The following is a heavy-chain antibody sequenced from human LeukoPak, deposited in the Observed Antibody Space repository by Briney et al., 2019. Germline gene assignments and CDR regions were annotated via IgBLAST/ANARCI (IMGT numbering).Heavy chain of an antibody. Sequence: GGSLRLSCAASGFTFRNYWIHWVRQAPGKGLVWISRIDNDGSDRIYADSVKGRFTISRDNAKNTLYLQMNSLRAEDTAVYYCARGGYHHGSDIWGQGTMVTVSS. J-gene: IGHJ3*02. V-gene: IGHV3-74*01. CDR3: ARGGYHHGSDI. CDR1: GFTFRNYW. CDR2: IDNDGSDR. D-gene: IGHD5-18*01.